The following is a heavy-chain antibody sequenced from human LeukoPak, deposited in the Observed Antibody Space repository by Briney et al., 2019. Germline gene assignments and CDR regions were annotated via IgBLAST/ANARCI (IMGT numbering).Heavy chain of an antibody. Sequence: SEALSLTCTVSGGSISSYYWSWIRQPPGRGLEWIGYIYYSGSTNYNPSLKSRVTISVDTSKNQFSLKLSSVTAADTAVYYCARETYYYGMDVWGQGTTVTVSS. CDR1: GGSISSYY. J-gene: IGHJ6*02. CDR2: IYYSGST. CDR3: ARETYYYGMDV. V-gene: IGHV4-59*01.